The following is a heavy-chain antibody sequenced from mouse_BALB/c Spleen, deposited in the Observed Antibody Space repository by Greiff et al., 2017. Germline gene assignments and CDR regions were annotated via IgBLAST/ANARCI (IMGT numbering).Heavy chain of an antibody. CDR2: INPYNDGT. V-gene: IGHV1-14*01. CDR1: GYTFTSYV. J-gene: IGHJ4*01. D-gene: IGHD1-1*01. Sequence: EVKLMESGPELVKPGASVKMSCKASGYTFTSYVMHWVKQKPGQGLEWIGYINPYNDGTKYNEKFKGKATLTSDKSSSTAYMELSSLTSEDSAVYYCARPGGSSSVYYAMDYWGQGTSVTVSS. CDR3: ARPGGSSSVYYAMDY.